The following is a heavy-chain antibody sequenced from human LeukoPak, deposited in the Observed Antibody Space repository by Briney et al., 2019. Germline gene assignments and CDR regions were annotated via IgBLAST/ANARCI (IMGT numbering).Heavy chain of an antibody. CDR3: ARTGAAPRYYYYMDV. V-gene: IGHV4-59*08. CDR2: IYYSGST. J-gene: IGHJ6*03. CDR1: GGSISSYY. D-gene: IGHD4/OR15-4a*01. Sequence: SETLSLTCTVSGGSISSYYWSWIRQPPGKGLEWIGYIYYSGSTNYNPSLKSRVTISVDTSKNQFSLKLRSVTAADTAVYYCARTGAAPRYYYYMDVWGKGTTVTVSS.